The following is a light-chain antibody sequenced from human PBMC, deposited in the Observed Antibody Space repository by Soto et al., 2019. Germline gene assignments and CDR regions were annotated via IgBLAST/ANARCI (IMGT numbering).Light chain of an antibody. CDR3: QQYGSSCT. J-gene: IGKJ5*01. CDR1: QSVSSSY. Sequence: EIVLTQSPGTLSLSPGERATLSCRASQSVSSSYLAWYQQKPGQAPRLLIYGASSRATGIPDRFSGSGSGTDFTLTSSRLEPEDFAVYYCQQYGSSCTFGQGTRLEIK. CDR2: GAS. V-gene: IGKV3-20*01.